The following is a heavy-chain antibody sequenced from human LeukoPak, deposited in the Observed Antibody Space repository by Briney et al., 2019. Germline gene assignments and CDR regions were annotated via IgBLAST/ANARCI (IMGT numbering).Heavy chain of an antibody. V-gene: IGHV4-34*01. D-gene: IGHD6-13*01. CDR2: INHSGST. Sequence: SETLSLTCAVYGGSFSGYYWSWVRQPPEKGLEWIGEINHSGSTNYNPSLKSRVTISVDTSKNQFSLELTSVTAADTAVYYCARRTSSSWYGDYYYYYYYMDVWGKGTTVTVSS. J-gene: IGHJ6*03. CDR1: GGSFSGYY. CDR3: ARRTSSSWYGDYYYYYYYMDV.